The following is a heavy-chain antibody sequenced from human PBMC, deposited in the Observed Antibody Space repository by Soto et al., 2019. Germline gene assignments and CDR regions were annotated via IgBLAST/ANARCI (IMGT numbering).Heavy chain of an antibody. V-gene: IGHV1-18*01. CDR3: ARDNEGGYSAASPFDY. CDR2: ISGYNGNT. Sequence: QVQLVQSGAEVKKPGASVKVSCKASGYTFTTYGISWVRQAPGQGLEWMGWISGYNGNTNYAQDVQGRVTMTTDTTTTTAYMELRSLSSDDTAVYYCARDNEGGYSAASPFDYWGQGTLVTVSS. CDR1: GYTFTTYG. J-gene: IGHJ4*02. D-gene: IGHD5-18*01.